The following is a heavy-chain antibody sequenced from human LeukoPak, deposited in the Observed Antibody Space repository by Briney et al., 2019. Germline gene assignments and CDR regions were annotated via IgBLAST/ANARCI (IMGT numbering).Heavy chain of an antibody. CDR3: ARDSRVRGVTFDY. D-gene: IGHD3-10*01. J-gene: IGHJ4*02. V-gene: IGHV1-69*05. Sequence: ASVEVSCKASGGTFSSYAISWVRQAPGQGREWMGRIIPICGTANYAQKFQGRVTITTDESMSTAYMELSSLRSEDTAVYYCARDSRVRGVTFDYWGQGTLVTVSS. CDR1: GGTFSSYA. CDR2: IIPICGTA.